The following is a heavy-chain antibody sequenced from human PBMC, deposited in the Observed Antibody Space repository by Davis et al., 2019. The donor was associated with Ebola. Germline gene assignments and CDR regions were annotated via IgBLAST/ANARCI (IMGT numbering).Heavy chain of an antibody. CDR3: ARTAQGVIIT. CDR1: GFTFSDYY. V-gene: IGHV3-66*01. Sequence: GESLKISCAASGFTFSDYYMSWIRQAPGKGLEWVSVIYSGGSTYYADSVKGRFTISRDNAKNSLYLQMNSLRAEDTAVYYCARTAQGVIITWGQGTLVTVSS. CDR2: IYSGGST. J-gene: IGHJ4*02. D-gene: IGHD3-10*01.